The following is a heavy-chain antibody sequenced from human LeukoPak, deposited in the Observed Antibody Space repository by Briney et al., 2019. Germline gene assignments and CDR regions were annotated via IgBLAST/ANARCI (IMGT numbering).Heavy chain of an antibody. V-gene: IGHV3-23*01. CDR3: AKNDYDDSSGYYQYYFDY. CDR1: GFTFSSYA. J-gene: IGHJ4*02. D-gene: IGHD3-22*01. CDR2: ISGSGGST. Sequence: SGGSLRLSCAASGFTFSSYAMSWVRQAPGKGVEWVSAISGSGGSTYYADSVKGRFTISRDNSKNTLYLQMNSLRAEDTAVYYCAKNDYDDSSGYYQYYFDYWGQGTLVTVSS.